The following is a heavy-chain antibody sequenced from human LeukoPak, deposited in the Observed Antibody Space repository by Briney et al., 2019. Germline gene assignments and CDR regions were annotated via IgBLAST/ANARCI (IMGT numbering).Heavy chain of an antibody. Sequence: ASVKVSCKASVYTFTNYAMNWVRQAPGQALEWMGWIHPSTGNPTYAQGFTGRFVFSLDISVSTTYLQISGLTAEATAVYYCARAFQSLGGLSLPDYWGQGTLVTVSS. CDR1: VYTFTNYA. CDR2: IHPSTGNP. CDR3: ARAFQSLGGLSLPDY. J-gene: IGHJ4*02. V-gene: IGHV7-4-1*02. D-gene: IGHD3-16*02.